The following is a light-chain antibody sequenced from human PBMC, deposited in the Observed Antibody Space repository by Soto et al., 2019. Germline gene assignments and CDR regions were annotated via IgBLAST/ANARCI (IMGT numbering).Light chain of an antibody. J-gene: IGLJ2*01. CDR3: RSYDNSHDWDVV. CDR2: NNN. V-gene: IGLV1-40*01. CDR1: SSNIGAGYT. Sequence: QSVLTQPPSVSGAPGQRVTISCTGTSSNIGAGYTVPWYQHLPGTAPKLLIYNNNNRPSGVPDRFSGSKSGTSASLAITGLQAEEEADYYCRSYDNSHDWDVVFGGGTKLTVL.